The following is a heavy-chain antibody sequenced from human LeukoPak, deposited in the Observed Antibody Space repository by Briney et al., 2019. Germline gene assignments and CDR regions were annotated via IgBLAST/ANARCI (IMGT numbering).Heavy chain of an antibody. CDR3: ARLITMVRGNHYYYYGMDV. CDR2: ISYDGSNK. J-gene: IGHJ6*02. V-gene: IGHV3-30*03. CDR1: GFTFSSYG. D-gene: IGHD3-10*01. Sequence: GGSLRLSCAASGFTFSSYGMHWVRQAPGKGLEWVAVISYDGSNKYYADSVKGRFTISRDNSKNTLYLQMNSLRAEDTAVYYCARLITMVRGNHYYYYGMDVWGQGTTVTVSS.